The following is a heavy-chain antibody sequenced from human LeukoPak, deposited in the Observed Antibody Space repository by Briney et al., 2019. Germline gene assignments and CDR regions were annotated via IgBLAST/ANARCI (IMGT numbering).Heavy chain of an antibody. Sequence: ASVKVSCKASGYTFTGYYMHWVRQAPGQGLEWMGRINPNSGGTNYAQKFQGRVTMTRDTSISTAYMELSRLRSDDTAVYYCARSLSYSYGRYFDYWGQGTLVTVSS. CDR3: ARSLSYSYGRYFDY. D-gene: IGHD5-18*01. CDR1: GYTFTGYY. V-gene: IGHV1-2*06. CDR2: INPNSGGT. J-gene: IGHJ4*02.